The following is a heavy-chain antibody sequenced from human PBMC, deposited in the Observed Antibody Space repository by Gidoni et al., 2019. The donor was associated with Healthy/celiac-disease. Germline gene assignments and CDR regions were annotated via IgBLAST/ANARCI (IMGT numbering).Heavy chain of an antibody. J-gene: IGHJ4*02. V-gene: IGHV4-34*01. CDR2: INHSEST. CDR3: ARLLRRYCSGGSCFDY. CDR1: GGSFSCYY. Sequence: QVQLQQWGAGLLKPSETLSLTCAVYGGSFSCYYWGWIRQPPGKGLAWIGEINHSESTNYNPSRKSRVTIAGDTSKNQFSLKLSSVTAADTAVYYCARLLRRYCSGGSCFDYWGQGTLVTVSS. D-gene: IGHD2-15*01.